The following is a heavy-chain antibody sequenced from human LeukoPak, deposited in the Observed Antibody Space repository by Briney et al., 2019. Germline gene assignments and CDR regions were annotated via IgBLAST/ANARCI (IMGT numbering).Heavy chain of an antibody. D-gene: IGHD2-2*01. CDR1: GYTFTSYD. J-gene: IGHJ5*02. Sequence: GASVKVSCKASGYTFTSYDINWMRQATGQGLEWMGWMNPNSGNTGYAQKFQGRVTMTRNTSISTAYMELSSLRSEDTAVYYCARARYGYCSSTSCSPKIAFDPWGQGTLVTVSS. CDR2: MNPNSGNT. CDR3: ARARYGYCSSTSCSPKIAFDP. V-gene: IGHV1-8*01.